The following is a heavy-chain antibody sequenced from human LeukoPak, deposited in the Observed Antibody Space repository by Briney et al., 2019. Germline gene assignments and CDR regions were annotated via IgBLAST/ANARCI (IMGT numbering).Heavy chain of an antibody. D-gene: IGHD3-22*01. CDR3: ARGLKRGYYYDSSGKNFDY. Sequence: ASVKVSCKASGYTFTSYDINWVRQATGQGLEWMGWMNPNSGNTGYAQKFQGRVTMTRNTSISTAYMELSSLRSEDTAVYYCARGLKRGYYYDSSGKNFDYWGQGPLVTVSS. J-gene: IGHJ4*02. CDR2: MNPNSGNT. CDR1: GYTFTSYD. V-gene: IGHV1-8*01.